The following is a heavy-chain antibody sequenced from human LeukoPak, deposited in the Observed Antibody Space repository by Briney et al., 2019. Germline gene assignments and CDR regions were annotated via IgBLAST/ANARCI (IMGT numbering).Heavy chain of an antibody. V-gene: IGHV1-2*02. Sequence: ASVKVSCKTSGYTFTSYAISWVRQAPGQGLEWMGWINPNSGGTNYAQKFQGRVTMTRDTSISTAYMELSRLRSDDTAVYYCARGYSYGLDYWGQGTLVTVSS. CDR1: GYTFTSYA. D-gene: IGHD5-18*01. J-gene: IGHJ4*02. CDR2: INPNSGGT. CDR3: ARGYSYGLDY.